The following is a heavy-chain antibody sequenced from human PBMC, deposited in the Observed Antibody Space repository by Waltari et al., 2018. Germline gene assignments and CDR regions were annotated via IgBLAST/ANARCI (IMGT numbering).Heavy chain of an antibody. CDR1: GGSFSGYY. CDR3: ARRAITIFANDV. V-gene: IGHV4-34*01. D-gene: IGHD3-3*01. J-gene: IGHJ6*04. CDR2: INHSGST. Sequence: QVQLQQWGAGLLKPSETLSLTCAVYGGSFSGYYWSWIRQPPGKGLEWIGEINHSGSTNYNPSLKSRVTISVDTSKNQLSLKLSSVTAADTAVYYCARRAITIFANDVWGKGTTVTISS.